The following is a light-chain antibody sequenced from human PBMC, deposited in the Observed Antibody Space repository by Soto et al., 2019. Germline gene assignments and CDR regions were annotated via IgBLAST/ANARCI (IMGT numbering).Light chain of an antibody. CDR3: QQSITAPLT. CDR1: QSIDNY. Sequence: DIQMTQSPSSLSASVGDRVTITCRACQSIDNYLNWYQQKSGKAPQLLIYSASHLQSGVPSRFSGGGYGTDFILTISSLQPEDSAAYFCQQSITAPLTFGGGTKVEIK. CDR2: SAS. V-gene: IGKV1-39*01. J-gene: IGKJ4*01.